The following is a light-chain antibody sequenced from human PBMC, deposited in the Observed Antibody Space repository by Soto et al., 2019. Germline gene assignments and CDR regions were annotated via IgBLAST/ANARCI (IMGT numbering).Light chain of an antibody. J-gene: IGKJ1*01. CDR1: QSVSSNY. CDR2: GSS. CDR3: QQYDTSPRT. V-gene: IGKV3-20*01. Sequence: EVMLTQSPGTLSLSPGERATLSCRASQSVSSNYLAWYQQTPGQAPRLLIYGSSNRATGIPDRFSGSGSGTDFTLTIRRLEPEDFAVYYCQQYDTSPRTFGQRTKVEFK.